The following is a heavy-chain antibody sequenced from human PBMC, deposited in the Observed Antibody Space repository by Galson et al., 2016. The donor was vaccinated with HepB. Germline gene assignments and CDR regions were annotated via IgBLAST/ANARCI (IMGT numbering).Heavy chain of an antibody. Sequence: SLRLSCAASGFTFSNYGIHWVRQAPGKGLEWVAVISSDGTNRYYADSAKGRFTISRDNSKNTVFLQMNSLRAEDTALYYCAKNGGSLAADVRGQGTTVIVSS. V-gene: IGHV3-30*18. CDR3: AKNGGSLAADV. CDR1: GFTFSNYG. CDR2: ISSDGTNR. J-gene: IGHJ6*02. D-gene: IGHD1-26*01.